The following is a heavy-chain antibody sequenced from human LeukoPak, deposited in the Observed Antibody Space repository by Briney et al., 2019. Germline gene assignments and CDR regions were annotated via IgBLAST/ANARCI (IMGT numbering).Heavy chain of an antibody. CDR3: ASAIIAAAGTGRFDY. Sequence: PSETLSLTCAVSGGSISSGGYSWSWIRQPPRKGLEWIGYIYHSGSTYYNPSLKSRVTISVDRSKNQFSLKLSSVTAADTAVYYCASAIIAAAGTGRFDYWGQGTLVTVSS. CDR1: GGSISSGGYS. J-gene: IGHJ4*02. CDR2: IYHSGST. D-gene: IGHD6-13*01. V-gene: IGHV4-30-2*01.